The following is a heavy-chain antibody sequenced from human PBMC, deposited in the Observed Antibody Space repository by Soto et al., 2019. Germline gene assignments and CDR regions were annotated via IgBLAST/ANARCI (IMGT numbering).Heavy chain of an antibody. CDR3: ARDIMVRGVYP. D-gene: IGHD3-10*01. CDR2: INQDGSAT. Sequence: PGGSLRLSCAVSGLTFSTTWMTWVRQAPGKGLEWLASINQDGSATYYVDSVKGRFTISRDNAKNSLYLQLNSLRAEDTAVYYCARDIMVRGVYPWGQGTLVTVSS. CDR1: GLTFSTTW. J-gene: IGHJ5*02. V-gene: IGHV3-7*03.